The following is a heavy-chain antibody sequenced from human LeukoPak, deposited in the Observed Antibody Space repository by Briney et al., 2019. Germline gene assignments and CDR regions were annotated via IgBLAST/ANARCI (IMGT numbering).Heavy chain of an antibody. CDR1: GGSIRSGDHH. CDR2: IYYSGST. J-gene: IGHJ4*02. D-gene: IGHD5-18*01. CDR3: ARVRRGYSYGYSSGYYEFHYFDY. Sequence: SETLSLTCTVSGGSIRSGDHHWSWIRQPAGKGLEWIGRIYYSGSTYYNPSLKSRVTISVDTSKNQFSLKLSSVTAADTAVYYCARVRRGYSYGYSSGYYEFHYFDYWGQGTLVTVSS. V-gene: IGHV4-61*10.